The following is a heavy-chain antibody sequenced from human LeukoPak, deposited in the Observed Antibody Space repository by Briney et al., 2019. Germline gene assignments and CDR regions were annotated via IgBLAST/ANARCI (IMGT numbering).Heavy chain of an antibody. D-gene: IGHD3-9*01. CDR2: ISGSGGST. CDR1: GFTFSSYA. J-gene: IGHJ5*02. CDR3: AKPYSGTILTGWFDP. V-gene: IGHV3-23*01. Sequence: GGSLRLSCAASGFTFSSYAMTWVRQAPGKGLEWVSIISGSGGSTSYADSVKGRFTISRDNSKNTLYLQMNSLRAEDTALYYCAKPYSGTILTGWFDPWGQGTLVTVSS.